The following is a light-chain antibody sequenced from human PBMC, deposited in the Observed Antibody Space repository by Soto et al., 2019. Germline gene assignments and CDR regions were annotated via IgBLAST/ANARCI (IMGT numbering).Light chain of an antibody. J-gene: IGKJ1*01. Sequence: DIQMTQSPSSLSASVGDRDTITCRAIQGISSYLSWYQQKPGKAPKILIYGASTFQSGVPRRFSGSGSGTNLTLTISSLQPEDIATYYGQQTYSTPLTCGQVTKVEIK. CDR1: QGISSY. CDR3: QQTYSTPLT. V-gene: IGKV1-39*01. CDR2: GAS.